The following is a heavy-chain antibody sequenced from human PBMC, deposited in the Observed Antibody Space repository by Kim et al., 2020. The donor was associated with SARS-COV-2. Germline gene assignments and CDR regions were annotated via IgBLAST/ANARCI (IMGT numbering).Heavy chain of an antibody. Sequence: GGSLRLSCAASGFTFSSYGMHWVRQAPGKGLEWVAVISYDGSNKYYADSVKGRFTISRDNSKNTLYLQMNSLRAEDTAVYYCAKLVGAGHGMDVWGQGTTVTVSS. CDR3: AKLVGAGHGMDV. CDR2: ISYDGSNK. J-gene: IGHJ6*02. V-gene: IGHV3-30*18. D-gene: IGHD1-26*01. CDR1: GFTFSSYG.